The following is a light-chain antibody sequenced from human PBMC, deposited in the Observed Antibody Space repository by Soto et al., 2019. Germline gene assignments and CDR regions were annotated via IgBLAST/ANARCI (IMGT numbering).Light chain of an antibody. CDR3: QQYHSYWT. V-gene: IGKV1-5*01. CDR2: DAS. CDR1: QNIRSR. Sequence: IQVTQSASALSASVGARVTITCRASQNIRSRLAWFQQKPGKAPKLLIYDASSLESGVPKRFSGSGSGTEFTITISILQTDDFSSYYWQQYHSYWTFGQGTKVDI. J-gene: IGKJ1*01.